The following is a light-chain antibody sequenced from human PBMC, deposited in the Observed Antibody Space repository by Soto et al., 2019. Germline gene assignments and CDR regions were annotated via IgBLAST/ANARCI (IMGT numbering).Light chain of an antibody. CDR1: QSINTY. J-gene: IGKJ5*01. CDR3: QQRRSWQVT. V-gene: IGKV3D-11*02. CDR2: DAS. Sequence: ENGLTQSPGPLSLSPGELATLSVRASQSINTYLAWYQQKNGQAPRLLIYDASKRATGIPARFSGSGYGTNFNLTISSLETEDFAVYYCQQRRSWQVTFGQGTRLEIK.